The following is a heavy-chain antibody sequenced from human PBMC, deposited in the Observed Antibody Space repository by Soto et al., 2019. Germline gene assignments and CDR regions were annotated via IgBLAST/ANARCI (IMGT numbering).Heavy chain of an antibody. CDR2: IYWDDDK. V-gene: IGHV2-5*02. CDR3: AHSFLPRGTLAAAGKHAIDD. Sequence: SGPTLVNPTQTLTLTCTVSGFSLRTSGGGVGWIRQPPGKALEWLALIYWDDDKRYSPSLKSRLTITKDTSKNQVVLTMTNMDPVDTATYYCAHSFLPRGTLAAAGKHAIDDWGQGTLVTVSS. J-gene: IGHJ4*02. CDR1: GFSLRTSGGG. D-gene: IGHD6-13*01.